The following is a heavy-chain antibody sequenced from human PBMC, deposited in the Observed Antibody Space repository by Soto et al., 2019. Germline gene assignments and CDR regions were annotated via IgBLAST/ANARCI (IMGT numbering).Heavy chain of an antibody. CDR1: GFTFSSYW. D-gene: IGHD2-8*01. Sequence: EVQLVESGGGLVQPGGSLRLSCAASGFTFSSYWMSWVRQAPGKGLEWVANIKQDGSEKYYVDSVKGRFTISRDNAKNSLYLQMNSLRAEDTAVYYCAREGPSANAGWFDPWGQGTLVTVSS. CDR2: IKQDGSEK. CDR3: AREGPSANAGWFDP. J-gene: IGHJ5*02. V-gene: IGHV3-7*01.